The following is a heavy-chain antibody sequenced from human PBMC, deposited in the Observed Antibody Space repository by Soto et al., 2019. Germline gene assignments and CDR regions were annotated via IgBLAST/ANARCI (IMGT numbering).Heavy chain of an antibody. Sequence: ETLSLTCTVSGGSISSYYWSWIRQPPGKGLEWIGYIYYSGSTNYNPSLKSRVTISVDTSKNQFSLKLSSVTAADTAVYYCARVRSPLRFSFDYWGQGTLVTVSS. CDR1: GGSISSYY. CDR2: IYYSGST. J-gene: IGHJ4*02. CDR3: ARVRSPLRFSFDY. D-gene: IGHD4-17*01. V-gene: IGHV4-59*01.